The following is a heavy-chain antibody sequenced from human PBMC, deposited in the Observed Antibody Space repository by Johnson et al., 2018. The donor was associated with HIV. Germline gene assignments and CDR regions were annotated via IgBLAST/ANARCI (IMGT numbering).Heavy chain of an antibody. CDR2: ISYDGGDK. Sequence: QVQLVESGGGVVQPGRSLRLSCAASGFTFSSYGMHWVRQAPGKGLEWVAVISYDGGDKDYADSVKGRFTISRDSSKNTLYLQMNSLRAEDTAVYYCAIVVIRGDAFDLWGQGTTVTVSS. D-gene: IGHD3-22*01. J-gene: IGHJ3*01. CDR1: GFTFSSYG. V-gene: IGHV3-30*03. CDR3: AIVVIRGDAFDL.